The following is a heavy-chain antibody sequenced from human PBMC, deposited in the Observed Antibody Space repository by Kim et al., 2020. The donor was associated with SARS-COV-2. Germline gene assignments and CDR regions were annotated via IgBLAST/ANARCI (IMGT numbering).Heavy chain of an antibody. Sequence: PVKGRFNISRDDSKNTLYLQMNSLKPEDTAVYSCTTAAGYQVLVGYAFDIWGQGTMVTVSS. D-gene: IGHD6-13*01. J-gene: IGHJ3*02. V-gene: IGHV3-15*01. CDR3: TTAAGYQVLVGYAFDI.